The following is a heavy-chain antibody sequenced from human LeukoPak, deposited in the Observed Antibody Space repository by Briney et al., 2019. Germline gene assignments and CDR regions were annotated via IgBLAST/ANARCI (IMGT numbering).Heavy chain of an antibody. J-gene: IGHJ4*02. CDR1: GFTFSNYW. CDR3: ARARYSDF. Sequence: PGGSLRLSCVASGFTFSNYWMTWVRQAPGKGLEWVANIKEDGSEKNYADSVKGRFTISRDNAKNSLYLQMNSLRGEDTAVSNCARARYSDFWGQGTLVTVSS. V-gene: IGHV3-7*01. CDR2: IKEDGSEK.